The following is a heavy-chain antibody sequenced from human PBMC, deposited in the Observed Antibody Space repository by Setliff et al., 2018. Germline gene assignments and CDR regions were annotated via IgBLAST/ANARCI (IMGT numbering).Heavy chain of an antibody. D-gene: IGHD1-26*01. CDR1: GFTFTDHY. Sequence: GASVKVSCKASGFTFTDHYMHWVRQAPGQGPEWMGWINLHSGGTNYAQKFQDRVTMTSDTSITTAYMELSSLTSDDRAIYYCATGVVEAPPFDNWGQGTLVTVSS. CDR3: ATGVVEAPPFDN. CDR2: INLHSGGT. J-gene: IGHJ4*02. V-gene: IGHV1-2*02.